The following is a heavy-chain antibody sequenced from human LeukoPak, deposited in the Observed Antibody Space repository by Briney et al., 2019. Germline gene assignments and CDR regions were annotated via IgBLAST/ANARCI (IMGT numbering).Heavy chain of an antibody. V-gene: IGHV3-43*02. CDR1: GFTFDDYV. CDR2: SRGDGGRT. CDR3: AKVKIAAGRYYFDY. D-gene: IGHD6-13*01. Sequence: PGGSLRLCCVASGFTFDDYVIHWVRQPPGKGLEWVSLSRGDGGRTYYADAVKGRFSISRDNSKNSVYLQMNSLRSDDTALYYCAKVKIAAGRYYFDYWGQGTLVTVSS. J-gene: IGHJ4*02.